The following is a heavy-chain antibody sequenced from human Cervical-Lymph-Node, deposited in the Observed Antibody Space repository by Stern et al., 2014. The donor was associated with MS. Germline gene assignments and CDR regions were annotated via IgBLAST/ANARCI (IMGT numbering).Heavy chain of an antibody. CDR1: GFTFSSYA. V-gene: IGHV3-23*04. Sequence: EVQLVESGGGLVQPGGSLRLSCAASGFTFSSYAMTWVRQAPGKGLEWVSVISGIGDNIRYADSVKGRFTISRDRSKNTVHLQMNSLRAEDSAVYYCARGIDYWGQGSLVTVSS. J-gene: IGHJ4*02. CDR2: ISGIGDNI. CDR3: ARGIDY.